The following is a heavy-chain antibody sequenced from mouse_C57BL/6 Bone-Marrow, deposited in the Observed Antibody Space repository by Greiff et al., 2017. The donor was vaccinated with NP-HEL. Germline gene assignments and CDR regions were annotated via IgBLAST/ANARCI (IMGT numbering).Heavy chain of an antibody. V-gene: IGHV5-4*03. CDR1: GFTFSSYA. D-gene: IGHD2-1*01. J-gene: IGHJ1*03. CDR3: ARVGYYGNLRWYFDV. CDR2: ISDGGSYT. Sequence: EVKVEESGGGLVKPGGSLKLSCAASGFTFSSYAMSWVRQTPEKRLEWVATISDGGSYTYYPDNVKGRFTISRDNAKNNLYLQMSHLKSEDTAMYYCARVGYYGNLRWYFDVWGTGTTVTVSS.